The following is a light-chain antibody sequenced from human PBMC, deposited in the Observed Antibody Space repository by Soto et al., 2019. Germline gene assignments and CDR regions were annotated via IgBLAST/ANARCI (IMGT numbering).Light chain of an antibody. CDR2: KAS. J-gene: IGKJ2*01. CDR3: QQYNTYSPT. Sequence: DIQMTQSPSTLSASIGDRVTITCRASESVTGWVAWYQQKPGKAPKLLISKASTLRSGVPSRISGSGSGTEFTLTISSQQPDDLGNYYCQQYNTYSPTFGQGTRLEIK. V-gene: IGKV1-5*03. CDR1: ESVTGW.